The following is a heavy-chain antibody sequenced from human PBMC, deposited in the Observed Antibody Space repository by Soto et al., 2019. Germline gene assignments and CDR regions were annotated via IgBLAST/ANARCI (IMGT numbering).Heavy chain of an antibody. D-gene: IGHD6-19*01. V-gene: IGHV4-59*01. J-gene: IGHJ4*02. CDR1: GGSISSYY. CDR2: TYYSGST. Sequence: SETLSLTCTVSGGSISSYYWSWIRQPPGKGLEWIGYTYYSGSTNYNPSLKSRVTISVDTSKNQFSLKLSSVTAADTAVYYCARDPGGIAVAGTIWGQGTLVTVSS. CDR3: ARDPGGIAVAGTI.